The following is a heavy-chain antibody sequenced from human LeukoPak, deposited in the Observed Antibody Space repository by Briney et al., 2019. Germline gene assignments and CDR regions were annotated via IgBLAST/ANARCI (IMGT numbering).Heavy chain of an antibody. CDR1: GGTFSSYA. J-gene: IGHJ4*02. V-gene: IGHV1-69*13. D-gene: IGHD6-19*01. Sequence: SVKVSCKASGGTFSSYAISWVRQAPGQGLEWMGGIIPIFGTANYAQKFQGRVTITADESTSTAYMELSSLRSKDTAVYYCAREGSYSSAPFDYWGQGTLVTVSS. CDR3: AREGSYSSAPFDY. CDR2: IIPIFGTA.